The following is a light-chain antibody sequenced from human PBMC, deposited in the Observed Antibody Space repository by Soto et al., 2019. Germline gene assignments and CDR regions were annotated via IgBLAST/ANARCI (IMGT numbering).Light chain of an antibody. CDR2: DAS. Sequence: EIVLTQSPATLSLSPGERATLSCRASQSVSSYLACYQQKPGQAPRLLIYDASSRATGIPARFSGSGSGTDVTLAISSLEAEDFAVYYCQQRRNWLTFGGGTKVEIK. CDR3: QQRRNWLT. V-gene: IGKV3-11*01. CDR1: QSVSSY. J-gene: IGKJ4*02.